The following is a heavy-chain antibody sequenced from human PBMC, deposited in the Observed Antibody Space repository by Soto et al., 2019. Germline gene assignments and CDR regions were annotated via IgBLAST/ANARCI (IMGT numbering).Heavy chain of an antibody. Sequence: ASLKVSCKASGYTFTSYGISWVRQAPGQGLEWMGWISAYNGNTNYAQKLQGRVTMTTDTSTSTAYMELRSLRSDDTAVYYCARDPPYDFWSGYYGGYYYYGMDVWGQGTTVTVS. CDR1: GYTFTSYG. CDR2: ISAYNGNT. V-gene: IGHV1-18*01. CDR3: ARDPPYDFWSGYYGGYYYYGMDV. D-gene: IGHD3-3*01. J-gene: IGHJ6*02.